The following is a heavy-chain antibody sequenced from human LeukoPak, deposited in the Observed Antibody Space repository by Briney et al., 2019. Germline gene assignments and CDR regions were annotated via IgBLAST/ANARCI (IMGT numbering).Heavy chain of an antibody. V-gene: IGHV3-11*04. D-gene: IGHD5-24*01. Sequence: NPGGSLRLSCAASGFTFSDYYMSWIRQAPGKGLEWVSYISSSGSTIYYADSVKGRFTISRDNSKNTLYLQMNSLRAEDTAVYYCAKGGTLDGYRDGLKFDYWGQGILVTVSS. CDR1: GFTFSDYY. CDR2: ISSSGSTI. CDR3: AKGGTLDGYRDGLKFDY. J-gene: IGHJ4*02.